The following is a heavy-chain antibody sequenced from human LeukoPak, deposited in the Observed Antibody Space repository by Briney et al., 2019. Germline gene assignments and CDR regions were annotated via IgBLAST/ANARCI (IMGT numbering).Heavy chain of an antibody. J-gene: IGHJ5*01. D-gene: IGHD1-1*01. CDR3: ATEKDELLDS. Sequence: GASVKVSCKVSGYSLSELFTHWVRQAPGKGLEWMGGFDPKDGEPMYAQKFQGRVTMTEDTSTDTAYMELRSLRSEDTAVYYCATEKDELLDSWGQGTLVTVSS. CDR2: FDPKDGEP. V-gene: IGHV1-24*01. CDR1: GYSLSELF.